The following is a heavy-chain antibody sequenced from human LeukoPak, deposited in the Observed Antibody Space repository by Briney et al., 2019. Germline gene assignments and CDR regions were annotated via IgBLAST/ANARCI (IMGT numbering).Heavy chain of an antibody. D-gene: IGHD4-17*01. CDR2: IRYDGSNK. CDR1: GFTFSSYG. J-gene: IGHJ1*01. V-gene: IGHV3-30*02. Sequence: GGSLRLSCAASGFTFSSYGMHWVRQAPGKGLEWVAFIRYDGSNKYYAGSVKGRFTISRDNSKNTLYLQMNSLRAEDTAVYYCAKDPYGDTEYFQHWGQGTPVTVSS. CDR3: AKDPYGDTEYFQH.